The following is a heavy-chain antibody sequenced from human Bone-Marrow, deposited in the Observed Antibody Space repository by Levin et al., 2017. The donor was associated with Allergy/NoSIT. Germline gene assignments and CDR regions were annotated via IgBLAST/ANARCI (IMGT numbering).Heavy chain of an antibody. V-gene: IGHV4-59*01. CDR3: ARFAGGYGAYIDA. D-gene: IGHD4/OR15-4a*01. Sequence: SETLSLTCTVSGGSISSYYWSWIRQSPGKGLEWIAYIYYNGRTDCNPSLKSRVTMSVDTSKNRFSLKVTSVTPADTAVYYCARFAGGYGAYIDAWGQGTLVAVSS. CDR1: GGSISSYY. J-gene: IGHJ5*02. CDR2: IYYNGRT.